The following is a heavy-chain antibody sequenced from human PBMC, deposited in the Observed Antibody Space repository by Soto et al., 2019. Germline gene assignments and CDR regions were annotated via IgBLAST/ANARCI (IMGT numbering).Heavy chain of an antibody. V-gene: IGHV3-30-3*01. CDR1: GFTFSNYG. Sequence: QVQVVESGGGVVQPGRSLRLSCAASGFTFSNYGIHWVRPTPGMGLEWVAFISADAINQYYADSVKGRFTISRDNSRNTLDLQMSSLRVEDTAVYYCARGSGGHYNSWTLLDWGQGTLVPVSS. CDR3: ARGSGGHYNSWTLLD. CDR2: ISADAINQ. D-gene: IGHD6-25*01. J-gene: IGHJ4*02.